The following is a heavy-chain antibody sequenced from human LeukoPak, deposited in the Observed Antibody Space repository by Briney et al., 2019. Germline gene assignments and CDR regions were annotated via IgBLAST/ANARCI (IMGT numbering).Heavy chain of an antibody. CDR1: GYTFTGCF. CDR2: IDPNSDSI. V-gene: IGHV1-2*02. D-gene: IGHD5-18*01. CDR3: ARSAYNYGYVYFDH. Sequence: ASVKVSCKASGYTFTGCFIHYVRQAPGQGLEWMGWIDPNSDSIRYSETFKDRVTMTRDTSTNTAYMELSWLRPDDTAVYYCARSAYNYGYVYFDHWGQGTLVIVSS. J-gene: IGHJ4*02.